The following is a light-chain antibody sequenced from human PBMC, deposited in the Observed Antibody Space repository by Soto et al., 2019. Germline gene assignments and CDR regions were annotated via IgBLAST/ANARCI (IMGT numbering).Light chain of an antibody. CDR3: QQYDSYSWT. V-gene: IGKV1-5*01. J-gene: IGKJ1*01. CDR1: QSISTF. Sequence: DIQMTQSPSTLSASSGDXXTXXXRASQSISTFLAWYQQKPGKAPKLLIFDASSLKSGVPSGFSGSGSGTEFTLTISSLQPDDFATYYCQQYDSYSWTFGQGTKVDIK. CDR2: DAS.